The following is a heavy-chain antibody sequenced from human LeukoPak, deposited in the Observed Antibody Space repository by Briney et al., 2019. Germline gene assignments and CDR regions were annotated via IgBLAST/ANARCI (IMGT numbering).Heavy chain of an antibody. CDR1: GYTFTGYY. V-gene: IGHV1-2*02. D-gene: IGHD6-19*01. Sequence: ASVKVSCKASGYTFTGYYMHWVRQARGQGLEWMGWINPNSGGTNYAQKFQGRVTMTRDTSISTAYMELSRLRSDDTAVYYCARDEAGTGKHYNWFDPWGQGTLVTVSS. CDR3: ARDEAGTGKHYNWFDP. J-gene: IGHJ5*02. CDR2: INPNSGGT.